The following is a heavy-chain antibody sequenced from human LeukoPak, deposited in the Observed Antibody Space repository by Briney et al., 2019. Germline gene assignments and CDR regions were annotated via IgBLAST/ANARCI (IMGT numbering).Heavy chain of an antibody. J-gene: IGHJ3*02. Sequence: GGSLRLSCAASGFTFSSYGMHWVRQALGKGLEWVAVISYDGSNKYYADSVKGRFTISRDNSKNTLYLQMNSLRAEDTAVYYCAKSPVRHSYGHVVSAFDIWGQGTMVTVSS. V-gene: IGHV3-30*18. CDR1: GFTFSSYG. CDR3: AKSPVRHSYGHVVSAFDI. D-gene: IGHD5-18*01. CDR2: ISYDGSNK.